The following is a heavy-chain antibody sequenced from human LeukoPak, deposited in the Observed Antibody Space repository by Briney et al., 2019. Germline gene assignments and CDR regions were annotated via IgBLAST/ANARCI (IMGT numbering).Heavy chain of an antibody. V-gene: IGHV3-15*07. D-gene: IGHD3-3*01. J-gene: IGHJ6*02. CDR2: IKSKTDGGTT. CDR1: GFTSSNAW. CDR3: TTASDFWSGYSPLYYYYGMDV. Sequence: GGSLRLSCAASGFTSSNAWMNWVRQAPGKGLEWVGRIKSKTDGGTTDYAAPVKGRFTISRDDSKNTLYLQMNSLKAEDTAVYYCTTASDFWSGYSPLYYYYGMDVWGQGTTVTVSS.